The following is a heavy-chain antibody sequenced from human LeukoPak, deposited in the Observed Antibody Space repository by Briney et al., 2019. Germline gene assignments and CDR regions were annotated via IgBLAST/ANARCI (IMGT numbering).Heavy chain of an antibody. CDR1: GGSISSYY. CDR2: IYYSGST. CDR3: ARRVVNYYDSSGYYSNDDFDY. V-gene: IGHV4-59*08. J-gene: IGHJ4*02. D-gene: IGHD3-22*01. Sequence: PSETLSLTCTVSGGSISSYYWSWIRQPPGKGLEWIGYIYYSGSTNYNPSLKSRVTISVDTSKNQFSLKLSSVTAADTAVYYCARRVVNYYDSSGYYSNDDFDYWGQGTLVTVSS.